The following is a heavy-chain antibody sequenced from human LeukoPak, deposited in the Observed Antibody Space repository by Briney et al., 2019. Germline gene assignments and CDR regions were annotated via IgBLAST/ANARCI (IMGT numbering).Heavy chain of an antibody. Sequence: GASVTVSCKASGYTLISYAISWVRQAPGQGLEWMGWITAYNGYTTYAQKLQGRVTMTTDTSTNTAYMELRSLKSDDTAVYYCARGDCSGGSSYLPEYLQHWGQGPLVTVSS. CDR2: ITAYNGYT. CDR1: GYTLISYA. D-gene: IGHD2-15*01. J-gene: IGHJ1*01. V-gene: IGHV1-18*01. CDR3: ARGDCSGGSSYLPEYLQH.